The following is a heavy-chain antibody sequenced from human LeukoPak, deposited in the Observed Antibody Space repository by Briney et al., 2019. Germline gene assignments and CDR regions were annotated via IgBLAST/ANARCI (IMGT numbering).Heavy chain of an antibody. V-gene: IGHV4-59*08. D-gene: IGHD3-16*02. CDR2: MSYSGST. Sequence: SETLSLTCTVSGGSIRSFSWSWIRQPPGKGLEWIGSMSYSGSTNYNPSLTGRVTMSKDTSKNQFSLRLSSVTAADTAVYYCARNDYVWGGYPTQPYDAFDIWGQGTMVTVSS. CDR3: ARNDYVWGGYPTQPYDAFDI. CDR1: GGSIRSFS. J-gene: IGHJ3*02.